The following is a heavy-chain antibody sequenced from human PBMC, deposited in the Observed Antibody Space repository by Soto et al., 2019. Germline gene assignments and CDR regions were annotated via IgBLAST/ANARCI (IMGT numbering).Heavy chain of an antibody. Sequence: PSETLSLTCDVSGNSLSSGAYWGWVRQPPGKGLEWIGTTDHSGNAYYNPSLKSRVTISIDPSKSQFSLKVLSVTAADTAVYYCASAHLGFYRSSWTNGFYFDFWGQGTLVTVSS. CDR1: GNSLSSGAY. CDR2: TDHSGNA. J-gene: IGHJ4*02. CDR3: ASAHLGFYRSSWTNGFYFDF. D-gene: IGHD6-6*01. V-gene: IGHV4-38-2*01.